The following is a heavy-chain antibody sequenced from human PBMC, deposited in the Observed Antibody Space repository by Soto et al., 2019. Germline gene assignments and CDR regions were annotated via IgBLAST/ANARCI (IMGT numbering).Heavy chain of an antibody. J-gene: IGHJ4*02. D-gene: IGHD3-16*01. Sequence: QVQLQESGPGLVKPSQTLSLTCTVSGGSISSGGVYWAWIRQLPGKGLEWLGRFYYNGITYYNPSLRSRVTISVDASENRFTLHLSSVTAADTAIYYCARGGRSTLSGLFFWGQGALVTVSS. CDR2: FYYNGIT. CDR3: ARGGRSTLSGLFF. V-gene: IGHV4-31*03. CDR1: GGSISSGGVY.